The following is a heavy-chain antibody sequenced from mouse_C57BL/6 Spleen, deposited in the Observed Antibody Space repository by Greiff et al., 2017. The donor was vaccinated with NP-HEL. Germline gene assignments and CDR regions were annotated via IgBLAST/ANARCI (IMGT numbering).Heavy chain of an antibody. D-gene: IGHD3-3*01. J-gene: IGHJ3*01. CDR1: GFNIKNTY. V-gene: IGHV14-3*01. CDR2: IDPANGST. Sequence: VQLKESVAELVRPGASVKLSCTASGFNIKNTYMHWVKQRPEQGLERIGRIDPANGSTKYAPKFQGKATLTADTSSNTAYLQLRSLTSEDTAIYYGARGERDGGFAYWGQGTLVTVSA. CDR3: ARGERDGGFAY.